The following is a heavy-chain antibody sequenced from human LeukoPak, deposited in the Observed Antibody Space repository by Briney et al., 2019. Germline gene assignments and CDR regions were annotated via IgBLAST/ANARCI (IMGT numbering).Heavy chain of an antibody. J-gene: IGHJ4*02. V-gene: IGHV3-23*01. D-gene: IGHD5-24*01. Sequence: QTGGSLRLSCAASGFTFSSYAMSWVRQAPGKGLEWVSAISGSGGSTYYADSVKGRFTISRDNSKNTLYLQMNSLRAEDTAVYYCAKDDVGRDGYNHSDYWGQGTLVTVSS. CDR3: AKDDVGRDGYNHSDY. CDR1: GFTFSSYA. CDR2: ISGSGGST.